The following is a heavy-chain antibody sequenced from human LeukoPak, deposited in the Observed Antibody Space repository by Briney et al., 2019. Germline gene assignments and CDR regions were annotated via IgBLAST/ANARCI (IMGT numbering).Heavy chain of an antibody. D-gene: IGHD6-19*01. CDR1: GFTFSSYS. CDR2: ISSSSSYI. J-gene: IGHJ3*02. Sequence: GGSLRLSCAASGFTFSSYSMNWVRQAPGKGLEWVSSISSSSSYIYYADSVKGRLTISRDNAKNSLYLQMNSLRAEDTAVYYCARDHISTIAVAGTGDAFDIWGQGTMVTVSS. CDR3: ARDHISTIAVAGTGDAFDI. V-gene: IGHV3-21*01.